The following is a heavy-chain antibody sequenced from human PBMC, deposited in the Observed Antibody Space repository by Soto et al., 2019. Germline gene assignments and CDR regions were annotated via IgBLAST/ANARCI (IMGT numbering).Heavy chain of an antibody. Sequence: VQLLESGGGLVHPGGSLRLSCAASEFTFKNYAMTWVRQAPGKGLEWVSLITGSDGRTYYADSVKGRFTISRDNSQNTLFLQMDSLRPEDTALYYCAKATYDTTFYTSSLDNWGQGTLVTVSS. CDR1: EFTFKNYA. CDR2: ITGSDGRT. V-gene: IGHV3-23*01. CDR3: AKATYDTTFYTSSLDN. J-gene: IGHJ4*02. D-gene: IGHD3-22*01.